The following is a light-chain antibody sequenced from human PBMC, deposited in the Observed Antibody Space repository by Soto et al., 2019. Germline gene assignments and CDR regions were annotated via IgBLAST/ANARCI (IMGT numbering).Light chain of an antibody. CDR3: CSYAGSTSVG. CDR1: SSDVGSYNL. Sequence: QSVLTQPASVSGSPGQSITISCTGTSSDVGSYNLVSWYQQHPGKAPKLMICEVSKRPSGVSNRFSGSKSGNTASLTISGLQAEDEADYYCCSYAGSTSVGFGGGTKLTVL. V-gene: IGLV2-23*02. J-gene: IGLJ2*01. CDR2: EVS.